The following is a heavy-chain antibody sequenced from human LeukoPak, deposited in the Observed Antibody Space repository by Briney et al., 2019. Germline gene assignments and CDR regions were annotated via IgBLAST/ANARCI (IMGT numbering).Heavy chain of an antibody. CDR1: GFTFSSYA. CDR2: ISGSGGST. D-gene: IGHD5-12*01. J-gene: IGHJ4*02. CDR3: ATKLGSGYDYVY. Sequence: GSLRLSCAASGFTFSSYAMSWVRQAPGKGLEWVSAISGSGGSTFYAVSVKGRFTISRDNSKNTLYLQMNSLRAEGTAVYYCATKLGSGYDYVYWGQGTLVTVPS. V-gene: IGHV3-23*01.